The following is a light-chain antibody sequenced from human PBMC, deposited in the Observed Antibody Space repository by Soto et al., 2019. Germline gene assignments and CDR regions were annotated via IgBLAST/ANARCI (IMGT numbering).Light chain of an antibody. CDR2: KIS. CDR1: QSLVYSDGNTY. Sequence: DIVLTQTPLSSPVTLGQPASISCRSSQSLVYSDGNTYLSWLQQRPGQPPILMIYKISNRFSEVPDRCSGSGAGTDFTLKNSRVESEDVGVYYCKQATQFPYTFGQGTKLEIK. CDR3: KQATQFPYT. J-gene: IGKJ2*01. V-gene: IGKV2-24*01.